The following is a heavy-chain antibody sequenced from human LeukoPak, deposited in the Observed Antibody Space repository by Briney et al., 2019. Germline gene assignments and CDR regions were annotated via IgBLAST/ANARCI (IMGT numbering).Heavy chain of an antibody. J-gene: IGHJ4*02. V-gene: IGHV3-30-3*01. D-gene: IGHD6-19*01. Sequence: GGSLRLSCAASGFTFSSYAMHWVRQAPGKGLEWVAVISYDGSDKYYADSVKGRFTISRDNSKNTLYLQMNSLRAEDTAVYYCAKDLVPYSSGWYGYYFDYWGQGTLVTVSS. CDR2: ISYDGSDK. CDR3: AKDLVPYSSGWYGYYFDY. CDR1: GFTFSSYA.